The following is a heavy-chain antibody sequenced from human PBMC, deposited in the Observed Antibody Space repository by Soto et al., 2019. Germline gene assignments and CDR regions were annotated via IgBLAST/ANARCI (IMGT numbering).Heavy chain of an antibody. CDR1: GGTFSSYA. J-gene: IGHJ6*02. Sequence: SVKVSCKASGGTFSSYAISWVRQAPGQGLEWMGGIIPIFGTANYAQKFQGRVTITADESTSTAYMELSSLRSEDTAVYYCARADSYGLWDYYYYGMDVWGQGTTGTVS. CDR3: ARADSYGLWDYYYYGMDV. CDR2: IIPIFGTA. V-gene: IGHV1-69*13. D-gene: IGHD5-18*01.